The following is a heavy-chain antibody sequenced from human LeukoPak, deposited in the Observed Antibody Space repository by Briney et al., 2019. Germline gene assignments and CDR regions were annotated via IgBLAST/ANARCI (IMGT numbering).Heavy chain of an antibody. CDR1: GYTFTKYD. V-gene: IGHV1-8*01. D-gene: IGHD3-3*01. Sequence: GASVTVSYKASGYTFTKYDINWVRQAAGQGLEWMGWMNPNSGNTGSAQKFQGRVMMTRDISISTAYMELSSLRSEDTAVYYCARGPTYDLWSGDSYSYYYMDVWGKGTTVAVSS. CDR2: MNPNSGNT. CDR3: ARGPTYDLWSGDSYSYYYMDV. J-gene: IGHJ6*03.